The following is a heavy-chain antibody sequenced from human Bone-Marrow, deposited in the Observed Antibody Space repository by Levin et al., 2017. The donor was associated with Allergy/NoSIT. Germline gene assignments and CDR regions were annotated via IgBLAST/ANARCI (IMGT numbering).Heavy chain of an antibody. Sequence: GGSLRLSCAASGFTFSSYSMNWVRQAPGKGLEWVSSISSSSSYIYYADSVKGRFTISRDNAKNSLYLQMNSLRAEDTAVYYCARPYSGSYYGDAFDIWGLGTMVTVSS. CDR2: ISSSSSYI. J-gene: IGHJ3*02. V-gene: IGHV3-21*01. CDR1: GFTFSSYS. CDR3: ARPYSGSYYGDAFDI. D-gene: IGHD1-26*01.